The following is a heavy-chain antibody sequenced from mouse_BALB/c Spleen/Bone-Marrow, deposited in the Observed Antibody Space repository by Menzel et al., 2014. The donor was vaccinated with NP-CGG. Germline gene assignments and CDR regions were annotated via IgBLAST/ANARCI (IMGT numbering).Heavy chain of an antibody. J-gene: IGHJ4*01. CDR3: ARSGKVRSAMDY. CDR1: GYTFTDYA. D-gene: IGHD2-14*01. CDR2: ISSYYGDA. V-gene: IGHV1-67*01. Sequence: QVQLKESGAELVRPGVSVKISCKGSGYTFTDYAVHWVKQSHTKSLEWIGLISSYYGDATYNQKFKGKATMTVDKSSSTAFLELASLTSEDSAIYYCARSGKVRSAMDYWGQGTSVTVSS.